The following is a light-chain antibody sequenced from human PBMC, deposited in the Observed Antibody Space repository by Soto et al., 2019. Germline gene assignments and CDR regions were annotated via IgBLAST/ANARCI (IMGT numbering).Light chain of an antibody. Sequence: QSALTQPASVSGSPGQSITISCTGTSSDVGDYNYVSWYQQHPGKAPKLMIYEVSNRPSGVSNRFSGSKSGNTASLNISGLQAEDEADYYCSSYTSSSTPYVFGTGTKVTVL. J-gene: IGLJ1*01. CDR3: SSYTSSSTPYV. CDR2: EVS. V-gene: IGLV2-14*01. CDR1: SSDVGDYNY.